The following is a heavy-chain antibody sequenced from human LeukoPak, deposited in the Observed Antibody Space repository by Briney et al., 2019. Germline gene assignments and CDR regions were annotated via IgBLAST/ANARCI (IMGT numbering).Heavy chain of an antibody. D-gene: IGHD3-9*01. Sequence: ASVKVSCKASGYTFTGYYMRWVRQAPGQGLEWMGRINPNSGGTNYAQKFQGRVTMTRDTSISTAYMELSRLRSDDTAVYYCARGGIYDILTGYTVGDYWGQGTLVTVSS. CDR2: INPNSGGT. CDR3: ARGGIYDILTGYTVGDY. CDR1: GYTFTGYY. J-gene: IGHJ4*02. V-gene: IGHV1-2*06.